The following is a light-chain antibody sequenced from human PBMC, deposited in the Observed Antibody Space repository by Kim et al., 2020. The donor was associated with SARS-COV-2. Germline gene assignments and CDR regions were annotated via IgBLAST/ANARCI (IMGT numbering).Light chain of an antibody. Sequence: QADTISCTGTSSGVDVYNYVSLYQQHPGQAPTPMLKEVSKRPSGVPVRVSCSKSGNTASLSVSVLQAEDEADDDCCSYAGSYSIYVFGTGTKVTVL. CDR1: SSGVDVYNY. CDR3: CSYAGSYSIYV. CDR2: EVS. V-gene: IGLV2-8*01. J-gene: IGLJ1*01.